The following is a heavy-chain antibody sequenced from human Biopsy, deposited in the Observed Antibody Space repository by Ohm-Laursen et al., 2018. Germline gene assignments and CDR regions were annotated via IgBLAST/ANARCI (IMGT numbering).Heavy chain of an antibody. J-gene: IGHJ2*01. Sequence: TLSLTCAVSGGSVTNRNYCWSWIRQPPGKALEWIGYIYFTGRTSYNPSLKSRVTMSVNTSKKQFSLRLSSVTAADTAVYYCASAGYNPDWNFDLWGRGTRVTVSS. D-gene: IGHD5-24*01. CDR3: ASAGYNPDWNFDL. CDR1: GGSVTNRNYC. V-gene: IGHV4-61*01. CDR2: IYFTGRT.